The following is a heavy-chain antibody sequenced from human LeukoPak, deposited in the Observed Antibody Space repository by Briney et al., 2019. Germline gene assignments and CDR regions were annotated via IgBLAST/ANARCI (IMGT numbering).Heavy chain of an antibody. Sequence: GGSLRLSCAASGFTVSSNYMSWVRQAPGKGLEWVSVIYSGGSTYYADSAKGRFSISRDNSKNTLYLQMNSLRAEDTAVYYCARDAYSSSFFDYWGQGTLVTVSS. CDR1: GFTVSSNY. CDR3: ARDAYSSSFFDY. V-gene: IGHV3-53*01. D-gene: IGHD6-13*01. J-gene: IGHJ4*02. CDR2: IYSGGST.